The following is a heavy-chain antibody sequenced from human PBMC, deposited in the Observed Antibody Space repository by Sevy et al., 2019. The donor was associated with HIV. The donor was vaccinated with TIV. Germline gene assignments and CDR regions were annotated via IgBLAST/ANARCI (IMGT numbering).Heavy chain of an antibody. V-gene: IGHV3-49*03. CDR3: TRDKNPPLDY. J-gene: IGHJ4*02. CDR2: IRSEAYGGTT. Sequence: GGSLRLSCTGSGFTSGDYAMSWFRQAPGRGLEWVGFIRSEAYGGTTAYAASVEGRFTISRDDSKSVAYLQMNSLKTEDTAVYYCTRDKNPPLDYWGQGTLVTVSS. CDR1: GFTSGDYA.